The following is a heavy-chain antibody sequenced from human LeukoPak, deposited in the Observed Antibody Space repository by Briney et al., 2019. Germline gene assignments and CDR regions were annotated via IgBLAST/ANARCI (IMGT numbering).Heavy chain of an antibody. CDR2: ISAYNGNT. J-gene: IGHJ3*02. Sequence: ASVKVSCKASGYTFTSYGISWVRQAPGQGLEWMGWISAYNGNTYYAQKLQGRVTMTTDTPTSTAYMELRSLRSDDTAVYYCARSAHDYGDYVSRGAFDIWGQGTMVTVSS. CDR3: ARSAHDYGDYVSRGAFDI. D-gene: IGHD4-17*01. V-gene: IGHV1-18*01. CDR1: GYTFTSYG.